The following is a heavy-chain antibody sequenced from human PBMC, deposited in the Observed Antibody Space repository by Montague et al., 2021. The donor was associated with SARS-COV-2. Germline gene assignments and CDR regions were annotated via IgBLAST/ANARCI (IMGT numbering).Heavy chain of an antibody. Sequence: SETLSLTCAVYGGSFSGYYWSWIRRPPGKGLEWIGEINHSGSTNXNPSLKSRVTISVDTSKNQFSLKLSSVTAADTAVYYCARGRKRITVVRGVIIDWFDPWGQGTLVTVSS. CDR1: GGSFSGYY. CDR2: INHSGST. CDR3: ARGRKRITVVRGVIIDWFDP. V-gene: IGHV4-34*01. D-gene: IGHD3-10*01. J-gene: IGHJ5*02.